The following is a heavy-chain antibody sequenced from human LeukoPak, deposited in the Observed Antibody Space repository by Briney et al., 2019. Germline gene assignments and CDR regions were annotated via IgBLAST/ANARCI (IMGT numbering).Heavy chain of an antibody. CDR2: INPNSGGT. D-gene: IGHD3-10*01. Sequence: ASVKVSCKASGYTFTGYYMHWVRQAPGQGLEWMGWINPNSGGTNYAQKFQGRVTMTRDTSISTAYMELSRLRSDDTAVYYCARAMVRGVPKGWFDPWGQGTLVTVSS. V-gene: IGHV1-2*02. CDR3: ARAMVRGVPKGWFDP. CDR1: GYTFTGYY. J-gene: IGHJ5*02.